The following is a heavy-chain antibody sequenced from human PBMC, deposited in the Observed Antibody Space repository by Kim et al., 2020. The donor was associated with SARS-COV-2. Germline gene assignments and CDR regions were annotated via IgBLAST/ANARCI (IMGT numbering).Heavy chain of an antibody. D-gene: IGHD6-13*01. J-gene: IGHJ4*02. CDR1: GYTFTSYA. CDR3: ARAIAAAAPPIDY. Sequence: ASVKVSCKASGYTFTSYAMHWVRQAPGQRLEWMGWINAGNGNTKYSQKFQGRVTITRDTSASTAYMELSSLRSEDTAVYYCARAIAAAAPPIDYWGQGTLVTVSS. V-gene: IGHV1-3*01. CDR2: INAGNGNT.